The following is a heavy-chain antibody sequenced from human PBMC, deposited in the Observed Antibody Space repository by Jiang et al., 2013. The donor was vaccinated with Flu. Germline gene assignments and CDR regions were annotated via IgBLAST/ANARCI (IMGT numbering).Heavy chain of an antibody. CDR1: FSSYA. D-gene: IGHD1-1*01. V-gene: IGHV1-69*01. CDR2: IIPIFGTA. J-gene: IGHJ6*03. CDR3: ARERYSGMGRKYYYYYYMDV. Sequence: FSSYAISWVRQAPGQGLEWMGGIIPIFGTANYAQKFQGRVTITADESTSTAYMELSSLRSEDTAVYYCARERYSGMGRKYYYYYYMDVWGKGTTVTVSS.